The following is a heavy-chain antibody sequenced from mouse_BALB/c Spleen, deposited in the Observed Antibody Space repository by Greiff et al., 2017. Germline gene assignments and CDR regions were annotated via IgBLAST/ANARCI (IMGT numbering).Heavy chain of an antibody. D-gene: IGHD1-1*01. CDR2: INPSTGYT. J-gene: IGHJ4*01. Sequence: VQLQQSGAELAKPGASVKMSCKASGYTFTSYWMHWVKQRPGQGLEWIGYINPSTGYTEYNQKFKDKATLTADKSSSTAYMQLSSLTSEDSAFYYCARRYYESAMDYWGQGTSVTVSS. CDR1: GYTFTSYW. CDR3: ARRYYESAMDY. V-gene: IGHV1-7*01.